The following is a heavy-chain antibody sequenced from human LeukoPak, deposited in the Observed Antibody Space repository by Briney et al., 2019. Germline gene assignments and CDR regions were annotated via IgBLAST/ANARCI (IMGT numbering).Heavy chain of an antibody. J-gene: IGHJ4*02. CDR3: ARDYYDSSGYYGIDY. D-gene: IGHD3-22*01. CDR1: GGSVSSGSYS. CDR2: IYYSGST. Sequence: SETLSLTCTVSGGSVSSGSYSWTWIRQPPGKGLEWIGYIYYSGSTNYNPSLKSRVTISVDTSKNQFSLKLSSVTAADTAVYYCARDYYDSSGYYGIDYWGQGTLVTVSS. V-gene: IGHV4-61*01.